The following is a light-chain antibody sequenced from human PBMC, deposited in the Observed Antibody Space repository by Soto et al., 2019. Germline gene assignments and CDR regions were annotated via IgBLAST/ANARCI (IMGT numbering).Light chain of an antibody. Sequence: QSVLTQPPSASGTPGQRVTISCSGSSSNIGSNTVNWYQQLPGTAPKLLIYRNNERPSGVPDRFSGSKSGTSASLAISGLQSEDEADYYCAAWDDSLNGYVCGTGTKLTVL. CDR3: AAWDDSLNGYV. J-gene: IGLJ1*01. CDR1: SSNIGSNT. CDR2: RNN. V-gene: IGLV1-44*01.